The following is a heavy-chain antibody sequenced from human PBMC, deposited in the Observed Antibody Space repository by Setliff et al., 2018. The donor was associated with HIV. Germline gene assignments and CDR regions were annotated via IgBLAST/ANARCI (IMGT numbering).Heavy chain of an antibody. V-gene: IGHV3-30*18. D-gene: IGHD3-16*01. CDR2: ISYDGTYK. CDR3: AKDWGSRLSYSFYYMDV. Sequence: PGGSLRLSCAASGFSFGSYWMSWVRQAPGKGLEWVALISYDGTYKYYAESVKGRFTISRDNSRNTLYLQMNSLRTEDTAVYYCAKDWGSRLSYSFYYMDVWGKGTTVTVS. J-gene: IGHJ6*03. CDR1: GFSFGSYW.